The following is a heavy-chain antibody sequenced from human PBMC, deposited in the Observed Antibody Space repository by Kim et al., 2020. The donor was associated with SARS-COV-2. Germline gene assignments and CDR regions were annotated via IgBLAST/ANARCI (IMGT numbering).Heavy chain of an antibody. CDR3: AAEYTSFGQPHYSF. V-gene: IGHV3-23*03. CDR2: LIRTGGLT. CDR1: GFVFSSYS. Sequence: GGSLRLSCAASGFVFSSYSMSWVRQTPGKGLEWVALIRTGGLTTYSDSLQGRFVVSRDNSKSSLHLQMNTLTAEDSARYFCAAEYTSFGQPHYSFWGQGVLVTVSS. D-gene: IGHD2-2*01. J-gene: IGHJ4*01.